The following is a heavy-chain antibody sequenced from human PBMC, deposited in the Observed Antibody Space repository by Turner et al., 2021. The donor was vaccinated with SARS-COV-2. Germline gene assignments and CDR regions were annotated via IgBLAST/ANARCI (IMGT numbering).Heavy chain of an antibody. CDR1: GYTFTGYY. CDR3: ARVSSLSYYFDY. CDR2: INPNSGGT. V-gene: IGHV1-2*07. J-gene: IGHJ4*02. D-gene: IGHD6-6*01. Sequence: QVQLVQSGAEVKKPGASVQVSCKASGYTFTGYYMYWVRQAPGQGLEWMGWINPNSGGTNCAHKVQGRVTMTRDTSISTAYMELSRLRSDDTAVYYCARVSSLSYYFDYWGQGTLVTVSS.